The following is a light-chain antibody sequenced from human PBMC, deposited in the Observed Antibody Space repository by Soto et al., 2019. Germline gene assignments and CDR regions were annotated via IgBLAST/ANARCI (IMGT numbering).Light chain of an antibody. CDR3: QQRANWPRT. J-gene: IGKJ2*02. CDR1: QSVNSY. V-gene: IGKV3-11*01. Sequence: EIVLTQSPATLSLSPGERATPSCRASQSVNSYLAWYQQKPGQAPRLLIYDASNRATGIPARFSASGSGTDFTLTISSLEPEDFAVYFCQQRANWPRTFGQGTKVDIK. CDR2: DAS.